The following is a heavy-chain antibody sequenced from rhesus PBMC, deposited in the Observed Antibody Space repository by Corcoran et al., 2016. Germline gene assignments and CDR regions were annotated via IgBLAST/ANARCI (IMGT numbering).Heavy chain of an antibody. CDR1: GGSISGGYD. V-gene: IGHV4-76*01. CDR2: IYGSSAST. J-gene: IGHJ4*01. Sequence: QVQLQESGPGVVKPSETLSLTCAVSGGSISGGYDWSWIRQPPGKGLEWIGYIYGSSASTNYNPSLKNRVNISKDASKNEFSLKLSSVTAADTAVYYCASAPPYNFWTGFPDYWGQGVLVTVSS. CDR3: ASAPPYNFWTGFPDY. D-gene: IGHD3-3*01.